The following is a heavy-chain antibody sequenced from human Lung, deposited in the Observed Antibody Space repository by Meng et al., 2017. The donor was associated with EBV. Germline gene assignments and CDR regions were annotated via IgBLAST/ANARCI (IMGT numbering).Heavy chain of an antibody. V-gene: IGHV6-1*01. D-gene: IGHD5-24*01. CDR3: ARWAHEERWVGP. J-gene: IGHJ5*02. CDR2: TYYRSQWYN. CDR1: GDSVSSDSAA. Sequence: QVQLQQSGPGLVKPSQTLSLTCAISGDSVSSDSAAWNWIRQSPSRGLEWLGRTYYRSQWYNAYAVSVKSRITINPDTSKNQFSLQLNSVTPEDSAVYFYARWAHEERWVGPWGQGTLFTVSS.